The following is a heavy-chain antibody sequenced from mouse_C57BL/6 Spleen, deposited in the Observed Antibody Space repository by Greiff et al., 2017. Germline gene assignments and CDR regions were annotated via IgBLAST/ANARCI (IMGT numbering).Heavy chain of an antibody. D-gene: IGHD1-1*01. V-gene: IGHV3-6*01. CDR2: ISYDGSN. Sequence: ESGPGLVKPSQSLSLTCSVTGYSITSGYYWNWIRQFPGNKLEWMGYISYDGSNNYNPSLKNRISITRDTSKNQFFLKLNSVTTEDTATYYCAGYYYGSDAMDYWGQGTSVTVSS. CDR3: AGYYYGSDAMDY. J-gene: IGHJ4*01. CDR1: GYSITSGYY.